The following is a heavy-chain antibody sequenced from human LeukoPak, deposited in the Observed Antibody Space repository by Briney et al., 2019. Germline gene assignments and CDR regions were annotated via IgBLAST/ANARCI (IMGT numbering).Heavy chain of an antibody. Sequence: SETLSLTCTVSGGSISSYYLSWIRQPPGKGLEWIGYIYYSGGTNYNPSLKSRVTISVDTSKNQCSRKLSSVTAADTAVYYCARARGGSSPPVAFDIWGQGTMVTVSS. CDR2: IYYSGGT. D-gene: IGHD2-15*01. CDR1: GGSISSYY. V-gene: IGHV4-59*01. CDR3: ARARGGSSPPVAFDI. J-gene: IGHJ3*02.